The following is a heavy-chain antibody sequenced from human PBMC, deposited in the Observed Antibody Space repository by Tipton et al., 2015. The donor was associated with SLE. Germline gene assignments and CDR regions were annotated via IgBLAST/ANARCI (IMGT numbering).Heavy chain of an antibody. CDR3: ARPCSGGSCPFDY. Sequence: VQLVQSGAEVKKTGASVKVSCKASGYTFTSYGISWVRQAPGQGLEWMGWISAYNGKTNYAQKLQGRVTMTTDTSTSKAYMELRSLRSDYTAVYYGARPCSGGSCPFDYWIQVTLVTVSS. CDR1: GYTFTSYG. J-gene: IGHJ4*02. D-gene: IGHD2-15*01. CDR2: ISAYNGKT. V-gene: IGHV1-18*04.